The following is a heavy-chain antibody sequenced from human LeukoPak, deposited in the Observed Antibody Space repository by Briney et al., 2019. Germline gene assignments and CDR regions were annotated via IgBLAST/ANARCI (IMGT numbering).Heavy chain of an antibody. D-gene: IGHD5-24*01. CDR2: IYYSGST. CDR1: GGSISSSSYY. V-gene: IGHV4-39*07. J-gene: IGHJ4*02. CDR3: ASNGDGTGYNSYFDY. Sequence: KPSETLSLTCTVSGGSISSSSYYWGWIRQPPGKGLEWIGSIYYSGSTNYNPSLKSRVTISVDTSKNQFSLKLSSVTAADTAVYYCASNGDGTGYNSYFDYWGQGTLVTVSS.